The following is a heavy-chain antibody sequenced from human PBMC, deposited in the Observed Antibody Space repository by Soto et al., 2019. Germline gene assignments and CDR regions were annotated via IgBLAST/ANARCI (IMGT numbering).Heavy chain of an antibody. D-gene: IGHD2-15*01. Sequence: QVQLQESGPGLVKPSQTLSLTCTVSGGSISSGDYYWSWIRQHPGKGREWIGYIYYSGSTYYNPSIKSRVTISVDTSKNQFSLKLSSVTAADTAVYYCASSSGARYYDYWGQGTLVTVSS. CDR2: IYYSGST. V-gene: IGHV4-31*03. CDR1: GGSISSGDYY. J-gene: IGHJ4*02. CDR3: ASSSGARYYDY.